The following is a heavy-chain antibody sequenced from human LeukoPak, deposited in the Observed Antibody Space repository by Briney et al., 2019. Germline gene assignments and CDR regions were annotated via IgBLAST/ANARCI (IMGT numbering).Heavy chain of an antibody. CDR1: GGSISSYY. V-gene: IGHV4-59*01. Sequence: SETLSLTCTVSGGSISSYYWSWIRQPPGKGLEWIGNIYDSGSTNYNPPLKSRVTISVDTSKNQCSLKLSSVTAADTAVYYCARQSISGSSLSYFDYWGQGTLVNVSS. D-gene: IGHD3-22*01. J-gene: IGHJ4*02. CDR3: ARQSISGSSLSYFDY. CDR2: IYDSGST.